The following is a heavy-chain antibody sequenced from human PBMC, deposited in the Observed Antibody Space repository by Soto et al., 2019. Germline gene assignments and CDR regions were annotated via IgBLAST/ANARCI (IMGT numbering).Heavy chain of an antibody. V-gene: IGHV3-23*01. J-gene: IGHJ4*02. Sequence: GGSLRLSCAASGFTFSNSALSWVRQAPGKGLEWVSAISGSGGSTYYTDSVKGRFTISRDNSKNTLYLQMDSLRVDDTAVYYCAQSRRDGPSFFDYWGQGTQVTVSS. CDR3: AQSRRDGPSFFDY. D-gene: IGHD2-8*01. CDR1: GFTFSNSA. CDR2: ISGSGGST.